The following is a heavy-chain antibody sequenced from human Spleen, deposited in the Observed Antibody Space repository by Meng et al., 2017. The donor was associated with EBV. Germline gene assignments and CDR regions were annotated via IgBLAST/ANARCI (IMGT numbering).Heavy chain of an antibody. CDR2: AYYTGRT. CDR3: ARNGYDLYFDS. CDR1: GGSIYAYY. D-gene: IGHD5-12*01. J-gene: IGHJ4*02. V-gene: IGHV4-59*01. Sequence: HLHPSGQGLVKPSATLSLTCSVSGGSIYAYYWNWIRQPPGKALEWIGYAYYTGRTNYNPSLKSRVTISLDTAKNEFSLDLSSVTAADTAVYYCARNGYDLYFDSWGQGSLVTVSS.